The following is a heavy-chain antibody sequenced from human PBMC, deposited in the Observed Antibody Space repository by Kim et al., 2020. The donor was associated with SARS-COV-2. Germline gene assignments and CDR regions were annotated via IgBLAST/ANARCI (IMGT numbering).Heavy chain of an antibody. V-gene: IGHV3-33*01. D-gene: IGHD3-10*01. J-gene: IGHJ3*02. CDR3: ASSGGYISDAFDI. Sequence: YADSVKGRFTIARDNSKNTLYLQMNSLRAEDTAVYYCASSGGYISDAFDIWGQGTMVTVSS.